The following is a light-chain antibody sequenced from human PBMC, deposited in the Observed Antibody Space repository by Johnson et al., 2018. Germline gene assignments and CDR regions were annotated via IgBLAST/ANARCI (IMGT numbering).Light chain of an antibody. CDR1: SSNIGNNY. CDR2: ENN. J-gene: IGLJ1*01. CDR3: GTVDSSLSDGNV. Sequence: QSVLTQPPSVSAAPGQTVTISCSGSSSNIGNNYVSWYQQLPGTAPKLLIYENNKRPSGIPDRFSGSKSGTSATLCITGLQTGDQADYYCGTVDSSLSDGNVFGTGTKVTGL. V-gene: IGLV1-51*02.